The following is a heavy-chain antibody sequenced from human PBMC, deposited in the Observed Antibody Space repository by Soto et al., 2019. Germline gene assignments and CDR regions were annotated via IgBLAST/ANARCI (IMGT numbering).Heavy chain of an antibody. CDR3: ANDPGYCLDY. J-gene: IGHJ4*02. D-gene: IGHD2-15*01. V-gene: IGHV6-1*01. CDR1: GDSVSIYSGA. CDR2: TYYRSKWYY. Sequence: SQTLSLTCVISGDSVSIYSGAWNWIRQSPSRGLEWLGRTYYRSKWYYDYAESVKSRIIISVDTSKNQFSLQLNSVTPEDAAVYYCANDPGYCLDYWGQGTQVSVPQ.